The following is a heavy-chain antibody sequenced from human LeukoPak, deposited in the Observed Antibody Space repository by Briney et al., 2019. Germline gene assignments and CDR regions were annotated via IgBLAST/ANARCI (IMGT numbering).Heavy chain of an antibody. Sequence: ASVKVSCKASGYTFTGYYMHWVRQAPGQGLERMGRINPNSGGTNYAQKFQGRVTMTRDTSSSTAYMELSRLRSDGTAVYYCARGTPYDSSGYYPDYWGQGTLVTVSS. CDR1: GYTFTGYY. CDR2: INPNSGGT. V-gene: IGHV1-2*06. J-gene: IGHJ4*02. CDR3: ARGTPYDSSGYYPDY. D-gene: IGHD3-22*01.